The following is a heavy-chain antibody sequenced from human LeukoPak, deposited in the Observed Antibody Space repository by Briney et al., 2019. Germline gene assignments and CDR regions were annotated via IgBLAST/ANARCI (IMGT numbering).Heavy chain of an antibody. Sequence: PSETLSLTCPVSGGFISSSSYYWGWLRQPPGKGLEWFARIYYSGRTYYNPSLKRRVTISVDTSKNQFSLKLSSVTAADTAVYYCARDSTVVTRDFDYWGQGTLVTVSS. J-gene: IGHJ4*02. CDR1: GGFISSSSYY. D-gene: IGHD4-23*01. V-gene: IGHV4-39*01. CDR2: IYYSGRT. CDR3: ARDSTVVTRDFDY.